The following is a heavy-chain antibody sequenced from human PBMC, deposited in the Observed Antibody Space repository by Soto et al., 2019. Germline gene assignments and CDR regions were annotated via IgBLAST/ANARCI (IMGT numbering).Heavy chain of an antibody. Sequence: QVQLVQSGAEVKKPGASVKLSCRTSGYTFTHYYIHWVRQAPGQGLEWLGIINPASGSTNYAQDFQGRVTLTMDTSTTTVYMDLSGLRAEDTAIFYCARDSAAGDHWGQGTLVTVSS. D-gene: IGHD6-13*01. J-gene: IGHJ4*02. CDR2: INPASGST. V-gene: IGHV1-46*01. CDR3: ARDSAAGDH. CDR1: GYTFTHYY.